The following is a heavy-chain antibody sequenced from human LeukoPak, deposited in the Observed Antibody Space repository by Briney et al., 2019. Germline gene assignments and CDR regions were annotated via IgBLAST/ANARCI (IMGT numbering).Heavy chain of an antibody. CDR1: GDSVSSSSYN. CDR2: ISYSGST. Sequence: SETLSLTCSVSGDSVSSSSYNWGWIRQPPGKGLEWIGSISYSGSTKYNPSLKSRITISVDTSKNHFSLKLNSVTAADTAIYYCARQRTVVTPEFFDYWGQGTLVIVSS. V-gene: IGHV4-39*01. J-gene: IGHJ4*02. CDR3: ARQRTVVTPEFFDY. D-gene: IGHD4-23*01.